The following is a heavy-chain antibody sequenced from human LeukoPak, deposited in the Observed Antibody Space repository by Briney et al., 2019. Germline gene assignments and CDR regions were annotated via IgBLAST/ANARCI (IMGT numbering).Heavy chain of an antibody. CDR2: ITGSGGST. CDR1: GFTFSTYA. CDR3: AKALVGATAHAFDI. V-gene: IGHV3-23*01. D-gene: IGHD1-26*01. Sequence: GGSLRLSCAASGFTFSTYAMSWVRQATGRGLEWVSAITGSGGSTYYADSVKGRFTISRDNSKNTLYLQMNSLRAEDTAVYYCAKALVGATAHAFDIWGQGTMVTVSS. J-gene: IGHJ3*02.